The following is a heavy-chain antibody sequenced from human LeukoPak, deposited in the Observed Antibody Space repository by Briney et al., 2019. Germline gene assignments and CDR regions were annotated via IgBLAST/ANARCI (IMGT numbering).Heavy chain of an antibody. J-gene: IGHJ6*03. V-gene: IGHV3-53*01. Sequence: PGGSLRLSCAASGFTVSFNYMSWVRQAPGKGLEWISVIYSGGSTYYADSVKGRFTISRDDSKNTLYLQMNSLRAEDTAIYYCARAQWRTYSCYYMDVWGKGTTVTVSS. D-gene: IGHD6-19*01. CDR3: ARAQWRTYSCYYMDV. CDR1: GFTVSFNY. CDR2: IYSGGST.